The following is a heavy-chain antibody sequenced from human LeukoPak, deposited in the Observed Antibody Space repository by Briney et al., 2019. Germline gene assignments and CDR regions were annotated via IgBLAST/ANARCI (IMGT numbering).Heavy chain of an antibody. J-gene: IGHJ4*02. Sequence: GGSLRLSCEASGFTFSTYAMSWVRQAPEKGLEWVSVISGSGGYTNYADSVKGRFTMSRDNSKNTLYLQMSSLRAEDTAVYYCAKEHEVWYFYFWDWGKVVLVTAS. CDR1: GFTFSTYA. CDR2: ISGSGGYT. CDR3: AKEHEVWYFYFWD. D-gene: IGHD3-3*01. V-gene: IGHV3-23*01.